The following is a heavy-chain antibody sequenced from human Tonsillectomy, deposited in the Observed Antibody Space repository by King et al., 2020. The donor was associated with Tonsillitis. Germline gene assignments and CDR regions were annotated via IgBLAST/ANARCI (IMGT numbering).Heavy chain of an antibody. CDR2: IKRDGSET. J-gene: IGHJ3*01. V-gene: IGHV3-7*03. D-gene: IGHD2/OR15-2a*01. Sequence: VQLVESGGGLVQPGGSLRLSCAASGSTFSNYWMTWVRQAPGKGLEWVANIKRDGSETHYVDSVRGRFTISRDNAENSLFLQMSSLRAEDTALYYCARDLNPRLEGSPYYYDAFDFWGQGTMVTVSS. CDR1: GSTFSNYW. CDR3: ARDLNPRLEGSPYYYDAFDF.